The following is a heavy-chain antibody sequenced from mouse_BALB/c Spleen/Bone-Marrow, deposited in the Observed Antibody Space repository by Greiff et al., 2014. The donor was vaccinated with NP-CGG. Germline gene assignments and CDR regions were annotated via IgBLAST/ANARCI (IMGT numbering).Heavy chain of an antibody. CDR3: ARSRLPHYYVMDY. Sequence: EVKLVESGPELVKPGASMKISCKASYYSFTGYTMNWVKQSHGKNLEWIGLINPYNGGTTYNQKFKGKATLTVDKSSSTAYMELLSLTSEDSAVYYCARSRLPHYYVMDYWGQGTSVTVSS. CDR1: YYSFTGYT. D-gene: IGHD5-1*01. CDR2: INPYNGGT. J-gene: IGHJ4*01. V-gene: IGHV1-18*01.